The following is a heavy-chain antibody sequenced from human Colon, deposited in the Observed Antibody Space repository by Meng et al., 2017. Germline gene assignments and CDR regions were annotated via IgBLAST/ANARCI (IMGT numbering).Heavy chain of an antibody. V-gene: IGHV4-31*03. J-gene: IGHJ4*02. CDR2: IYSGGIS. CDR3: ARDPLAVGPTDRGLDS. D-gene: IGHD1-26*01. CDR1: GHSVSSNSYY. Sequence: QVQLQESCPRLVKPSQTLSLTCTVSGHSVSSNSYYWTWIRQHPGTGLEWIGYIYSGGISHYNPSLKSRITMSIDTSKNQFSLQLTSVTAADTAIYYCARDPLAVGPTDRGLDSWGQGTLVTVSS.